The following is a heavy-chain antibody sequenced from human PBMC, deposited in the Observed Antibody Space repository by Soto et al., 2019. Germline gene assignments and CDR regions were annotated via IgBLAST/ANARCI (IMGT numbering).Heavy chain of an antibody. D-gene: IGHD3-16*01. CDR1: GFTFTTYA. J-gene: IGHJ6*03. CDR2: IVATGGNT. Sequence: PGGSLRLSCAASGFTFTTYAMSWVRQAPGEGLEWVSSIVATGGNTYYADAVEGRFVISRDNSKSTLYLQMNSLRAEDTAMYYCAAHDLSSLGYHYYYMDVRGKGTTVTVSS. CDR3: AAHDLSSLGYHYYYMDV. V-gene: IGHV3-23*01.